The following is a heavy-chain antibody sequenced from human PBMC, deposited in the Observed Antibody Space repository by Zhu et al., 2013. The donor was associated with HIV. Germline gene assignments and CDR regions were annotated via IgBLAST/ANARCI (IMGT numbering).Heavy chain of an antibody. D-gene: IGHD1-26*01. J-gene: IGHJ4*02. Sequence: VQLVESGGGVVQPGRSLRLSCAASGFTFSSYAMHWVRQAPGKGLEWVAVISYDGSNKYYADSVKGRFTISRDNSKNTLYLQMNSLRAEDTAVYYCARDRLRAGATAFDYWGQGTLVTVSS. CDR3: ARDRLRAGATAFDY. V-gene: IGHV3-30-3*01. CDR1: GFTFSSYA. CDR2: ISYDGSNK.